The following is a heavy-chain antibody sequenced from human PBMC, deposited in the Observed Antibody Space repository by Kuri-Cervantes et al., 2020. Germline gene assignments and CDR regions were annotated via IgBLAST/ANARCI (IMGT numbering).Heavy chain of an antibody. CDR2: IWYDGSNK. D-gene: IGHD2-21*01. CDR3: ARVGVIVDFDY. J-gene: IGHJ4*02. V-gene: IGHV3-33*01. CDR1: GFTFSSYG. Sequence: GESLKISCVASGFTFSSYGMHWVRQAPGKGLEWVAVIWYDGSNKYYADSVKGRFTISRDNSKNTLYLQMNSLRAEDTAVYYCARVGVIVDFDYWGQGTLVTVSS.